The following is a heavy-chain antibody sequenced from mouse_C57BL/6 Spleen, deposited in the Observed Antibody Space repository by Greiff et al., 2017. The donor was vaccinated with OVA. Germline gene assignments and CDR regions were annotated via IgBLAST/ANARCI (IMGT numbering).Heavy chain of an antibody. Sequence: VQLQQSGAELVRPGASVTLSCKASGYTFTDYEMHWVKQTPVHGLEWIGAIDPETGGTAYNQKFKGKAILTADKSSSTAYMELRSLTSEDSAVYYCTRGRTGPFDYWGQGTTLTVSS. D-gene: IGHD4-1*01. J-gene: IGHJ2*01. CDR3: TRGRTGPFDY. CDR2: IDPETGGT. CDR1: GYTFTDYE. V-gene: IGHV1-15*01.